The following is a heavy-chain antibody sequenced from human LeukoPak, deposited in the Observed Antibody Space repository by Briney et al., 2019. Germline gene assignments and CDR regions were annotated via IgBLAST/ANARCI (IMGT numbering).Heavy chain of an antibody. CDR3: AREEDYYDSRGYYSNL. V-gene: IGHV4-34*01. CDR2: FNHSGST. CDR1: GGSFSGYY. J-gene: IGHJ5*02. D-gene: IGHD3-22*01. Sequence: SSETLALTCAVYGGSFSGYYWSWIRQPPGKGLEWIGEFNHSGSTNYNPSLKSRVTISVDTYKNQFSLKLSSVTAADTAVYYCAREEDYYDSRGYYSNLWGQGTLVTVSS.